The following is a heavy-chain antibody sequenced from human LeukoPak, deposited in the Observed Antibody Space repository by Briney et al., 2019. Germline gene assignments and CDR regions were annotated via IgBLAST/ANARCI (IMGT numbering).Heavy chain of an antibody. CDR1: GYTFTSYA. D-gene: IGHD2-2*01. Sequence: ASVKVSCKASGYTFTSYAMHWVRQAPGQRLAWMGWINAGNGNTKYSQKFQGRVTITRDTSASTAYMELSSLRSEDTAVYYCAKSKEGYCSSTSCYVLDYWGQGTLVTVSS. V-gene: IGHV1-3*01. CDR3: AKSKEGYCSSTSCYVLDY. CDR2: INAGNGNT. J-gene: IGHJ4*02.